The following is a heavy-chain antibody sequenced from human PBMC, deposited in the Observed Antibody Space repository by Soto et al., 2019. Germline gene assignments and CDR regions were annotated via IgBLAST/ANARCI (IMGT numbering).Heavy chain of an antibody. J-gene: IGHJ3*01. Sequence: GGSLRLSCAASGFTFSRYGFHWVRQAPGQGQGRVGVIWSDANRKYHADAVEGRFTVTRDNFKDTWYLQMNSRRAEDTAVYECARDNEFKNEHGFDAWGQGTMVTVSS. D-gene: IGHD1-1*01. CDR2: IWSDANRK. V-gene: IGHV3-33*04. CDR3: ARDNEFKNEHGFDA. CDR1: GFTFSRYG.